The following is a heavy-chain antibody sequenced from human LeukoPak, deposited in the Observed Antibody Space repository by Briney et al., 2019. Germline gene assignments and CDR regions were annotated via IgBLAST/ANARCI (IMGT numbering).Heavy chain of an antibody. J-gene: IGHJ3*02. CDR1: GGSISSSSYY. V-gene: IGHV4-39*01. D-gene: IGHD2-2*01. Sequence: PSETLSLTCTVSGGSISSSSYYWGWIRQPPGKGLEWIGSIYYSGSTYYNPSLKSRVTISVDTSKNQFSPKLSSVTAADTAVYYCARPVVPAAKGAFDIWGQGTMVTVSS. CDR3: ARPVVPAAKGAFDI. CDR2: IYYSGST.